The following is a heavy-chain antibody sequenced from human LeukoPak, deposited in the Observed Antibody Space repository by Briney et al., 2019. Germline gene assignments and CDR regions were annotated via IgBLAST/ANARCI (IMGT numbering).Heavy chain of an antibody. CDR1: GYTFTGYY. J-gene: IGHJ3*02. V-gene: IGHV1-2*02. Sequence: ASVKVSCKASGYTFTGYYMHLVRQAPGQGLEWMGWINPNSGGTNYAQKFQGRVTMTRDTSISTAYMELSRLRSDDTAVYYCASTTGTTQSEAFDIWGQGTMVTVSS. CDR2: INPNSGGT. D-gene: IGHD1-1*01. CDR3: ASTTGTTQSEAFDI.